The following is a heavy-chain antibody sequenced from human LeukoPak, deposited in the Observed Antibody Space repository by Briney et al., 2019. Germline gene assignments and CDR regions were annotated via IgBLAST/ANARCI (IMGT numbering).Heavy chain of an antibody. D-gene: IGHD6-19*01. CDR3: ATASSGWYWNY. J-gene: IGHJ4*02. CDR1: GYTITELS. CDR2: FGPEDGET. V-gene: IGHV1-24*01. Sequence: ASVKVSCKVSGYTITELSMHWVRQTPGKGLEWMGGFGPEDGETIYAQKFQGRVTMTEDTSTDTAYMELSSLRSEDTAVYYCATASSGWYWNYWGQGTLVTVSS.